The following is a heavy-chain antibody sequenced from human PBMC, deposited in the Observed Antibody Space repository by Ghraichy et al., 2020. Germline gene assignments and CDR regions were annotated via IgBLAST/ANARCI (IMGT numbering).Heavy chain of an antibody. CDR2: IKNDGSKE. CDR3: AKSTPLC. V-gene: IGHV3-30*02. CDR1: GFTFSHYD. J-gene: IGHJ4*02. Sequence: GGSLRLSCTASGFTFSHYDMHWVRQAPGKGLEWVTFIKNDGSKENYADSVKGRFTISRDNSKNTLYLQMNSLRAEDTAVYYCAKSTPLCWGQGTLVTVSS. D-gene: IGHD2-15*01.